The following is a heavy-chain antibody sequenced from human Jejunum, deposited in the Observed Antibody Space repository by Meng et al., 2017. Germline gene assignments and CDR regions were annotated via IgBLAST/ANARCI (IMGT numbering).Heavy chain of an antibody. D-gene: IGHD2-8*01. CDR2: IYYSGST. CDR3: ARDLRSTKNLWAIQ. CDR1: GGSISSSGYY. V-gene: IGHV4-39*07. Sequence: SETLSLTCTVSGGSISSSGYYWGWIRQPPGKGLEWIGSIYYSGSTYYNPSLKSRVTISVDTSKNQISLNLISVTAADTAVYYCARDLRSTKNLWAIQWGQGTLVTVSS. J-gene: IGHJ4*02.